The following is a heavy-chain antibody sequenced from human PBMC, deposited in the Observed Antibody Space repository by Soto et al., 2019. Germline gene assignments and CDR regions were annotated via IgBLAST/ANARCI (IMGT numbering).Heavy chain of an antibody. CDR2: IYPGDSDT. CDR1: GDSFTSYW. Sequence: GESLKISCKGSGDSFTSYWIGWVRQIPGKGLEWMGIIYPGDSDTRYSPSFQGQVTISADKSISTAYLQWSSLKASDTAMYYCARLDFSSSGWSQVDYWGQGTLVTVSS. V-gene: IGHV5-51*01. J-gene: IGHJ4*02. CDR3: ARLDFSSSGWSQVDY. D-gene: IGHD6-19*01.